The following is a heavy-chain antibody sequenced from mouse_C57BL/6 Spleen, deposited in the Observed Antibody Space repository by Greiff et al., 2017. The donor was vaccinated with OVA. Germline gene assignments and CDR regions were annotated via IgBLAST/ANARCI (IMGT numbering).Heavy chain of an antibody. CDR3: ARSGAITTVVADY. CDR2: IYPGSGST. J-gene: IGHJ2*01. CDR1: GYTFTSYW. D-gene: IGHD1-1*01. V-gene: IGHV1-55*01. Sequence: QVQLQQPGAELVKPGASVKMSCKASGYTFTSYWITWVKQRPGQGLEWIGDIYPGSGSTNYNEKFKSKATLTVDTSSSTAYMQLSSLTSEDSAVYCCARSGAITTVVADYWGQGTTLTVSS.